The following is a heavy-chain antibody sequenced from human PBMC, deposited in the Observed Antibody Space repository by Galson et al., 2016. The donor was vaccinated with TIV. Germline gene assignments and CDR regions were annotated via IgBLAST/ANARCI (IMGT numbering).Heavy chain of an antibody. Sequence: SLRLSCAASGISVNNDWMHGVRQSPEKGLVWVARIDTDGTTTYYADSVKGRFSISRDNAKNTVYLQMNNLIADDTAVCSCVRDRLGLHWGQGTLVTVSS. CDR2: IDTDGTTT. D-gene: IGHD3-16*01. CDR3: VRDRLGLH. V-gene: IGHV3-74*01. J-gene: IGHJ1*01. CDR1: GISVNNDW.